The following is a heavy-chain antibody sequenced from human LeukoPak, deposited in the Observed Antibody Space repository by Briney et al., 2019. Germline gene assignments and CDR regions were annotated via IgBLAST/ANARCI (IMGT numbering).Heavy chain of an antibody. D-gene: IGHD3-9*01. CDR2: ISAYNGNT. Sequence: ASVKVSCKASGYTFTSYGISWVRQAPGQGLEWMGWISAYNGNTNYAQKLQGRVTTTTDTSTSTAYMELRSLRSDDTAVYYCARDTADILTGYYSSPHKSNWFDPWGQGTLVTVSS. J-gene: IGHJ5*02. V-gene: IGHV1-18*04. CDR1: GYTFTSYG. CDR3: ARDTADILTGYYSSPHKSNWFDP.